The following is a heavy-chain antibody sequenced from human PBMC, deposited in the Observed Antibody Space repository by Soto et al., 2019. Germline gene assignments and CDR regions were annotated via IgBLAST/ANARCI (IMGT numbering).Heavy chain of an antibody. CDR2: ISPSGGST. D-gene: IGHD2-15*01. Sequence: ASVKVSCKASGYTFTSYYMHWVRQAPGQGLEWMGIISPSGGSTSYAQKFQGRVTMTRDTSTSTVYMELSSLRSEDTAVYYCARDGYCSGGSCSTMGYYYYGMDVWGQGTTVTVSS. J-gene: IGHJ6*02. CDR1: GYTFTSYY. V-gene: IGHV1-46*01. CDR3: ARDGYCSGGSCSTMGYYYYGMDV.